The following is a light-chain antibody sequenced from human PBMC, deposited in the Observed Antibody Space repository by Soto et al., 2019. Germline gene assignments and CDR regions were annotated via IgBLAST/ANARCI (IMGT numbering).Light chain of an antibody. CDR1: QSVSSY. CDR3: HHRSNWPST. CDR2: DAS. J-gene: IGKJ4*01. Sequence: EIVLTQSPATLSLSPGNRATLSCRASQSVSSYLAWYQQKPGQAPRLLIYDASNRATGIPYRFSGSGCGTAVTLPITSLEPEDFAVYYCHHRSNWPSTFGGGTKVEIK. V-gene: IGKV3-11*01.